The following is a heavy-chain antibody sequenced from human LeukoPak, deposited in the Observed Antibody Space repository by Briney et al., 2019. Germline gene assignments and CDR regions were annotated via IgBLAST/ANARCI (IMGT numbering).Heavy chain of an antibody. D-gene: IGHD2-2*02. J-gene: IGHJ2*01. CDR3: ARVIVVVPAAIMADWYFDL. Sequence: SVKVSCKASGGTFSSYAISWVRQAPGQGLEWMGGIITIFGTANYAQKFQGRVTITADESTSTAYMELSSLRSEDTAVYYCARVIVVVPAAIMADWYFDLWGRGTLVTVSS. CDR1: GGTFSSYA. V-gene: IGHV1-69*13. CDR2: IITIFGTA.